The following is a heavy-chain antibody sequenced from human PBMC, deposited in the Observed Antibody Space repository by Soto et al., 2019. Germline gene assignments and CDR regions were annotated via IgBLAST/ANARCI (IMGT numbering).Heavy chain of an antibody. D-gene: IGHD2-21*01. CDR1: GGSISSYF. Sequence: SETLSLTCTVSGGSISSYFCSWIRQPAGKGLEWIGRIYTSGSTNYNPSLKSRVTMSVDTSKNQFSLKLSSVTAADTAVYYCARLRIATNNYKWFDPWGQGTLVTVSS. J-gene: IGHJ5*02. V-gene: IGHV4-4*07. CDR3: ARLRIATNNYKWFDP. CDR2: IYTSGST.